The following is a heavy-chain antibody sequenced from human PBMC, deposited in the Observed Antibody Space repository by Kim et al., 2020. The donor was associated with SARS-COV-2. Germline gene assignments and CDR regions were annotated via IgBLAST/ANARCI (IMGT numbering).Heavy chain of an antibody. Sequence: SETLSLTCAVYGGSFSDYQWSWIRQAPGKGLEWIGEINHSGGTSYNPSLKSRVTISVDTSKNQFSLKLSSVTAVDTALYYCARGRIVVVPSAILGLEPFWTSYYMDVWGKGNTVTVSS. D-gene: IGHD2-2*02. CDR2: INHSGGT. CDR1: GGSFSDYQ. J-gene: IGHJ6*03. V-gene: IGHV4-34*01. CDR3: ARGRIVVVPSAILGLEPFWTSYYMDV.